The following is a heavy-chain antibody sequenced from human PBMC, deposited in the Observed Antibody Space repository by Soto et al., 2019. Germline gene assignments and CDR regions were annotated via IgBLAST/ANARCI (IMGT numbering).Heavy chain of an antibody. V-gene: IGHV4-34*01. CDR1: GGSFSGYY. Sequence: SETLSLTCAVYGGSFSGYYWSWIRQPPGKGLEWIGEINHSGSTNYNPSLKSRVTISVDTSKNQFSLKLSSVTAADTAVYYCARVYSSDLLWFGSCWFDPWGQGTLVTVSS. D-gene: IGHD3-10*01. CDR2: INHSGST. CDR3: ARVYSSDLLWFGSCWFDP. J-gene: IGHJ5*02.